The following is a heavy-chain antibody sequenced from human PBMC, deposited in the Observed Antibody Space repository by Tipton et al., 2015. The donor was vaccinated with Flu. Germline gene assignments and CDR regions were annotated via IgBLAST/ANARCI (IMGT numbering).Heavy chain of an antibody. Sequence: SLRLSCAASGFTISSYWMHWVRQAPGKGLVWVSRIIGDGSSTNYADSVKGRFTISRDNAENSLYLQMNSLKVEDTAVYYCAREVIYWGQGTLVTASS. CDR2: IIGDGSST. CDR1: GFTISSYW. V-gene: IGHV3-74*01. J-gene: IGHJ4*02. CDR3: AREVIY.